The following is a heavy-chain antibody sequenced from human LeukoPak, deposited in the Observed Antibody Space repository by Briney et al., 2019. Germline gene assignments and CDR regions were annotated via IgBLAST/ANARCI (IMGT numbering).Heavy chain of an antibody. J-gene: IGHJ4*02. Sequence: PGGSLRLSCAASGFTFGSYWMTWVRQAPGKGLEWVANIQQGGSEKNYADSVKGRFTISRDNAKNSLYLQMNSLRAEDTALYYCAKDGGVGQDIVASYYFDYWGQGTLVTVSS. V-gene: IGHV3-7*03. CDR1: GFTFGSYW. CDR3: AKDGGVGQDIVASYYFDY. D-gene: IGHD5-12*01. CDR2: IQQGGSEK.